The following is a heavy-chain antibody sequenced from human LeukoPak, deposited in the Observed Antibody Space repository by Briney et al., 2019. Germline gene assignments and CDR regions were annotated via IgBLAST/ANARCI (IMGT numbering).Heavy chain of an antibody. J-gene: IGHJ2*01. CDR3: ARVVGSGYPDPYWYFDL. CDR1: GGSISSYY. Sequence: SETLSLTCTVSGGSISSYYWSWIRQPPGKGLEWIGYIYYSGSTNYNPSLKSRVTISVDTSKNQFSLKLSSVTAADTAVYYCARVVGSGYPDPYWYFDLWGRDTLVTVSS. CDR2: IYYSGST. V-gene: IGHV4-59*01. D-gene: IGHD3-22*01.